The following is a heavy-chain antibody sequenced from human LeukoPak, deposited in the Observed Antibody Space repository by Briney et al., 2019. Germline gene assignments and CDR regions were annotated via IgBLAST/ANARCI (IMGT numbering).Heavy chain of an antibody. V-gene: IGHV4-30-2*01. J-gene: IGHJ4*02. D-gene: IGHD2-21*01. CDR2: IYHSGST. Sequence: SETLSLTCTVSGGSISSGGYYWSWIRQPPGKGLEWIGYIYHSGSTYYNPSLKSRVTISVDRSKNQFSLKLSSVTAADTAVYYCARSPAGYCGGDCYTFDYWGQGALVTVSS. CDR1: GGSISSGGYY. CDR3: ARSPAGYCGGDCYTFDY.